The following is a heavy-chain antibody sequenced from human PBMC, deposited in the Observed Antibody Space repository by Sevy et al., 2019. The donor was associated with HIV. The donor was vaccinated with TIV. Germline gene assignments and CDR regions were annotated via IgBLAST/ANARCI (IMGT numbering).Heavy chain of an antibody. CDR1: GFIFSSYS. CDR3: AREGCTRPHDY. J-gene: IGHJ4*02. Sequence: GGSLRLSCAASGFIFSSYSMNWVRQAPGKGLEWVSFSSSATHYTYYADSVKGRFTVSRDYAKNSFYLQMDNLRVEDTALYYCAREGCTRPHDYWGQGTRVTVSS. CDR2: SSSATHYT. D-gene: IGHD2-8*01. V-gene: IGHV3-21*04.